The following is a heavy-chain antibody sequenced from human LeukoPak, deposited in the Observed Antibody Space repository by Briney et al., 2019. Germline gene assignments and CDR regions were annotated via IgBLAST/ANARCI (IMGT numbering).Heavy chain of an antibody. CDR1: GGSISTYY. V-gene: IGHV4-59*01. CDR2: VYYSGST. CDR3: ARSELLWFGRVNSGFDY. D-gene: IGHD3-10*01. Sequence: LETLSLTCTVSGGSISTYYWSWIRQPPGKGLEWIGYVYYSGSTNYNPSLKSRVTISVDTSKNQFSLNLNSVTAADTAVYYCARSELLWFGRVNSGFDYWGQGILVTVSP. J-gene: IGHJ4*02.